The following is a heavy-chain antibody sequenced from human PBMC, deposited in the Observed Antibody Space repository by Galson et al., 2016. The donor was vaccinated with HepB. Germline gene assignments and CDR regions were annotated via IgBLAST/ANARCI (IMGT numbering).Heavy chain of an antibody. CDR3: ARGGGPAAMRYHFDS. D-gene: IGHD2-2*01. CDR1: GYIFTSYD. CDR2: INTNTGDP. Sequence: SVKVSCKASGYIFTSYDMNWVRQAPGQGLEWMGWINTNTGDPTYAPGFTGRFVLSLDTSGGTSYLQISGLRAEDTAIFYCARGGGPAAMRYHFDSWGQGTLVTVSS. J-gene: IGHJ4*02. V-gene: IGHV7-4-1*02.